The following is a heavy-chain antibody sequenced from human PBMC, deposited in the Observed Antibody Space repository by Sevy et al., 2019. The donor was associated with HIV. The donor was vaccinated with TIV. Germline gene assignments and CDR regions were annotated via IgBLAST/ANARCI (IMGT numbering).Heavy chain of an antibody. V-gene: IGHV1-46*01. D-gene: IGHD3-3*01. J-gene: IGHJ4*02. CDR2: INPSGGST. Sequence: ASVNVSCKASGYTFSSYYMHWVRQAPGQGLEWMGIINPSGGSTSYAQKFQGRVTMTRDRSTSTVYMELSSLRSEDTAIYYCARDLTIFGVIPDYWGQGTLVTVSS. CDR3: ARDLTIFGVIPDY. CDR1: GYTFSSYY.